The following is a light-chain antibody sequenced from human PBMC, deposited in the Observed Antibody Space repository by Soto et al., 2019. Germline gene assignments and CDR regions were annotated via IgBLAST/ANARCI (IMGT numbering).Light chain of an antibody. V-gene: IGKV3-15*01. J-gene: IGKJ5*01. CDR2: GAS. CDR1: QSVSSN. CDR3: QQYNNWPPKVT. Sequence: EIVMTQSPATLSVSPGERAILSCRASQSVSSNLAWYQQKPGQAPRLLIYGASTRATGIPARFSGSGSGTEFTLTISSLQSEDFAVYYCQQYNNWPPKVTFGQGTRLEIK.